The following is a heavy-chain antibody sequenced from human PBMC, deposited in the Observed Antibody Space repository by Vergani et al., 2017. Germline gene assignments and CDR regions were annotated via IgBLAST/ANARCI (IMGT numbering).Heavy chain of an antibody. J-gene: IGHJ4*02. CDR2: MDYSGST. CDR1: GDSVISTDYN. CDR3: ASKRGACRAAYCHSYDF. Sequence: QVQLQESGPGLLKPSETLSLTCTVSGDSVISTDYNWGWIRQPPGKGLEWIGGMDYSGSTSYNPSLESRISISLETPKNQFSLRLTSVTAADTAVYYCASKRGACRAAYCHSYDFWGPGTLVGVSS. V-gene: IGHV4-39*01. D-gene: IGHD2-15*01.